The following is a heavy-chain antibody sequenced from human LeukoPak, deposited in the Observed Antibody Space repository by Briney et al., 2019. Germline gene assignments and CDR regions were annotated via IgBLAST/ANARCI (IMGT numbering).Heavy chain of an antibody. CDR1: GFTFSSYW. CDR2: VKQDGSEK. V-gene: IGHV3-7*05. J-gene: IGHJ4*02. CDR3: SRAYNSLPGKY. D-gene: IGHD5-24*01. Sequence: GGSLRLSCAVSGFTFSSYWMSWVRQAPGKGLGWVANVKQDGSEKYYVDSVKGRFTISRDNAKNSLYLQMNSLRAEDTAVYYCSRAYNSLPGKYWGQGTLVTISS.